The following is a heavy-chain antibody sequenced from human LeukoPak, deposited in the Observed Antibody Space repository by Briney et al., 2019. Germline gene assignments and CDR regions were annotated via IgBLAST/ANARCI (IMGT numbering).Heavy chain of an antibody. CDR3: ARATL. Sequence: GGSLRLSCAASGFTFSNNWMSWVRQAPGKGLEWVANIKQDGSEKYYVDSVKGRFTISRDNAKNSLYLQMNSLRAEDTAVYYCARATLWGQGTLDTVSS. D-gene: IGHD4-11*01. J-gene: IGHJ4*02. CDR1: GFTFSNNW. CDR2: IKQDGSEK. V-gene: IGHV3-7*04.